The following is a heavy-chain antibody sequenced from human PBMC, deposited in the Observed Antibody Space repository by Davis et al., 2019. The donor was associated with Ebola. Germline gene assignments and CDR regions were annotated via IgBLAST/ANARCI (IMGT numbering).Heavy chain of an antibody. V-gene: IGHV3-53*01. CDR2: MYSGGTT. CDR3: ARGDFYYGVDV. Sequence: GGSLRLSCAASGFSVSTKYMNWVRQAPGEGLQWVSIMYSGGTTYYADSVKGRFTISRDSSKNTVYLQMNNLRAEDTAVYYCARGDFYYGVDVWGQGTTVTVSS. CDR1: GFSVSTKY. J-gene: IGHJ6*02.